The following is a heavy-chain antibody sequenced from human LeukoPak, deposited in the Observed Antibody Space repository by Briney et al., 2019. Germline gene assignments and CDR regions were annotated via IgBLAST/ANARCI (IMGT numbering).Heavy chain of an antibody. CDR3: ANGGGGF. J-gene: IGHJ4*02. D-gene: IGHD3-16*01. Sequence: GGSLRLSCAASRFTFSSYVMSWVRQAPGKGLEWVSSITGSGTGTFYADSVRGRFTISRDNSKKTVYLQMNSLRVEDPAVYYCANGGGGFWGQGTLVTVSS. V-gene: IGHV3-23*01. CDR1: RFTFSSYV. CDR2: ITGSGTGT.